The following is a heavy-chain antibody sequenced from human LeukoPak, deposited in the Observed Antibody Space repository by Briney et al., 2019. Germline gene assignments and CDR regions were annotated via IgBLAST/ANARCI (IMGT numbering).Heavy chain of an antibody. V-gene: IGHV4-4*02. CDR3: ARHLGIAAALGY. J-gene: IGHJ4*02. CDR1: GGSINSSNW. D-gene: IGHD6-13*01. CDR2: IHRGGQT. Sequence: PSETLSLTCAVSGGSINSSNWWTWVRQPPGKGLEWIGEIHRGGQTKYNPSLKSRVTISVDTSKNQFSLKLSSVTAADTAVYYCARHLGIAAALGYWGQGTLVTVSS.